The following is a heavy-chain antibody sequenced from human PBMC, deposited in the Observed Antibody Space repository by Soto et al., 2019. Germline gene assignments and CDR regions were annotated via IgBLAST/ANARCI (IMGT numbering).Heavy chain of an antibody. V-gene: IGHV1-69*08. CDR3: ARPDFGDCWYFDL. CDR1: GGTFSSHT. Sequence: QDQLVQSGAAVKKPGSSVKVSCKASGGTFSSHTFSWVRQAPGQGLEWMGRIIPALGTATYAQKFQGRVTITADESATTGYMELNSLRSEDTAVYYCARPDFGDCWYFDLWGRGTLVTVSS. D-gene: IGHD4-17*01. CDR2: IIPALGTA. J-gene: IGHJ2*01.